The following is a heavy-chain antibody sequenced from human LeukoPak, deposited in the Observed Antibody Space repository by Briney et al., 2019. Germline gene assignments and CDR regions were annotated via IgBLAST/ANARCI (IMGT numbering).Heavy chain of an antibody. CDR2: ISAYNGNT. V-gene: IGHV1-18*01. CDR1: GYTFTSFD. CDR3: ARTYGSGSYYNGLIDY. Sequence: ASVKVSCKASGYTFTSFDVTWVRQALGQGLEWMGWISAYNGNTNYAQKLQGRVTMTTDTSTSTAYMELRSLRSDDTAVYYCARTYGSGSYYNGLIDYRGQGTLVTVSS. D-gene: IGHD3-10*01. J-gene: IGHJ4*02.